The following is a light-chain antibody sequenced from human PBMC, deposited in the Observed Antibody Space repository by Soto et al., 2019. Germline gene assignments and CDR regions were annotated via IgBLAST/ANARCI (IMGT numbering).Light chain of an antibody. J-gene: IGKJ1*01. V-gene: IGKV3-20*01. CDR3: QQYVSWT. CDR2: GTS. CDR1: QTISSNY. Sequence: EIGLTQSPGTLSVSPGERATLSCRASQTISSNYLAWYQQKPGQAPSLLICGTSSRATGIPDRFSGSGSGTDFTLTISRLEPEDSAIYYCQQYVSWTFGQGTKVDIK.